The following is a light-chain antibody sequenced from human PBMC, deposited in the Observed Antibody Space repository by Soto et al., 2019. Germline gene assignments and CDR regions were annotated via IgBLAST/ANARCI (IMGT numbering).Light chain of an antibody. CDR1: QSIDSH. Sequence: DIQMTQSPSSLSASVGDRVTITCRASQSIDSHLSWYQQKPGKAPKLLIYDASSLQSGVPSTFSGGGSGTVFTLTISSLQPEDFATYFCQQSYSIPNTFGQGTKVEIK. CDR2: DAS. CDR3: QQSYSIPNT. V-gene: IGKV1-39*01. J-gene: IGKJ2*01.